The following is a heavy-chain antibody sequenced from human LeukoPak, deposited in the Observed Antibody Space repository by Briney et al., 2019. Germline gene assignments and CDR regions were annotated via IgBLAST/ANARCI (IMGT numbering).Heavy chain of an antibody. CDR3: AFDWGFDY. CDR1: GFSSSNYA. J-gene: IGHJ4*02. Sequence: PGGSLRLTCAVSGFSSSNYAMSWVPQAPGKGLEWVSSITSSGDDTFYAVSVKGRFTISRDNSWDTVFLQMNSLRADDTAVYYCAFDWGFDYWGQGTLVTVSS. D-gene: IGHD3-16*01. V-gene: IGHV3-23*01. CDR2: ITSSGDDT.